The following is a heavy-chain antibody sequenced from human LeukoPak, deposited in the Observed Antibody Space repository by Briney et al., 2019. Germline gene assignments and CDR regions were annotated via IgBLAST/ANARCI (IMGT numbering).Heavy chain of an antibody. V-gene: IGHV3-30*02. CDR2: IRYDGSNK. CDR3: AREHSSSWYVGWFDP. CDR1: GFTFSSYG. Sequence: GGSLRLSCAASGFTFSSYGMHWVRQAPGKGLEWVAFIRYDGSNKYYADSVKGRFTISRDNSKNTLYLQMNSLRAEDTAVYYCAREHSSSWYVGWFDPWGQGTLVTVSS. J-gene: IGHJ5*02. D-gene: IGHD6-13*01.